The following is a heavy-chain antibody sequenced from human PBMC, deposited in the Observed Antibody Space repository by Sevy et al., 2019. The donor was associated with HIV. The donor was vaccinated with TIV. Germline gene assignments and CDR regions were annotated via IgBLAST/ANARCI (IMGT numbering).Heavy chain of an antibody. J-gene: IGHJ6*03. Sequence: SETLSLTCTVSGGSISSYYWSWIRQPPGKGLEWIGYIYYGGSTNYNPSLKSRVTISVDTSKNQFSLKLSSVTAADTAVYYCARLAVVTNYYYYYYMDVWGKGTTVTVSS. CDR3: ARLAVVTNYYYYYYMDV. V-gene: IGHV4-59*01. CDR2: IYYGGST. D-gene: IGHD2-21*02. CDR1: GGSISSYY.